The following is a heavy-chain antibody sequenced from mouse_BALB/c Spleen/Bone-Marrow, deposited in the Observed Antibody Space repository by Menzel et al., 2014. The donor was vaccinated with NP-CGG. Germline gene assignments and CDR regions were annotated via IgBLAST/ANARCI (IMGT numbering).Heavy chain of an antibody. Sequence: ANVVESGPGLVAPSQSLSITCTVSGFSLTGYGVNWVRQPPGKGLEWLGMIWGDGSTDYNSALKSRLSISKDNSKSQVFLKMNSLQTDDTARYYCAREPHYYAMDYWGQGTSVTVSS. J-gene: IGHJ4*01. CDR2: IWGDGST. V-gene: IGHV2-6-7*01. CDR1: GFSLTGYG. CDR3: AREPHYYAMDY.